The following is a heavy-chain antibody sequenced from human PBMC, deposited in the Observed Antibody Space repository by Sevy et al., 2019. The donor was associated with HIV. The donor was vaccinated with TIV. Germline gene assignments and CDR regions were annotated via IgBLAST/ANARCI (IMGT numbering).Heavy chain of an antibody. Sequence: GGSLRLSCAVSGFSFDSYGMTWVRQAPGKGLEWVSGISGSGTRTYYADSVKGRFILSRNNSKNTLYLQMNSRRSEETAIYCCGKGGGGHYDPDEIGYYFYYYNMDVWGKGTTVTVSS. CDR2: ISGSGTRT. CDR3: GKGGGGHYDPDEIGYYFYYYNMDV. J-gene: IGHJ6*03. CDR1: GFSFDSYG. D-gene: IGHD3-22*01. V-gene: IGHV3-23*01.